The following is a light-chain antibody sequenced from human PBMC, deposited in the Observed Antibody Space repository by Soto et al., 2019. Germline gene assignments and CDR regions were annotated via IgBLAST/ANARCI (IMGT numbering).Light chain of an antibody. CDR2: DAS. Sequence: EIVLTQSPGTLSLSPGERATLSCRASQSVSSSNLAWYQQKVGQAPRLLIYDASNRAAGIPDRFSASGSGTDFTLTISRLEHEDVAVYYCQQYGSSPPLTFGQGTKVEIK. CDR1: QSVSSSN. J-gene: IGKJ1*01. V-gene: IGKV3-20*01. CDR3: QQYGSSPPLT.